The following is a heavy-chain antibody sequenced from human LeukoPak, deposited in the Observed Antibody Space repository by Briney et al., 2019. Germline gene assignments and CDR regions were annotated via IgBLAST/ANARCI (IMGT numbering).Heavy chain of an antibody. Sequence: ASVKVSCKASGYTFTGYYMHWVRQAPGQGLEWMGWINPNSGGTNYAQKFQGRVTMTRDTSISTAYMELSRLRSDDTAVYYCARDDIVVVVAANYYYYGMDVWDQGTTVTVSS. CDR1: GYTFTGYY. CDR2: INPNSGGT. D-gene: IGHD2-15*01. J-gene: IGHJ6*02. CDR3: ARDDIVVVVAANYYYYGMDV. V-gene: IGHV1-2*02.